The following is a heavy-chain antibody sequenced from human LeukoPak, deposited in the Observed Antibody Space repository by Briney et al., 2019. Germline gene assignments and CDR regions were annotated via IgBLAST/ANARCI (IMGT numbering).Heavy chain of an antibody. D-gene: IGHD2-15*01. V-gene: IGHV3-30*02. CDR1: GFTFSDYG. CDR3: AKVRYCSGGNCYPDDN. J-gene: IGHJ4*02. CDR2: IRYDGNNK. Sequence: PGGSLRLSCAASGFTFSDYGMHWVRQAPGKGLNWVAFIRYDGNNKYYADSVKGRFTISRDNSKNTLYLQMNSLRAEDTAVYYCAKVRYCSGGNCYPDDNWGQGTLVTVSS.